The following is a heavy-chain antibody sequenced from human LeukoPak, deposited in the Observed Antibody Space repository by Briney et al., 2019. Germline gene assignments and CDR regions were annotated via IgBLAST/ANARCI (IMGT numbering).Heavy chain of an antibody. V-gene: IGHV4-34*01. D-gene: IGHD3-10*01. CDR1: GGSFSGYY. Sequence: SETLSLTCAVYGGSFSGYYWSWIRQPPGKGLGWIGEINHSGSTNYNPSLKSRVTISVDTSKNQFSLKLSSVTAADTAVYYCARGPWFSNRFDPWGQGTLVTVSS. CDR3: ARGPWFSNRFDP. CDR2: INHSGST. J-gene: IGHJ5*02.